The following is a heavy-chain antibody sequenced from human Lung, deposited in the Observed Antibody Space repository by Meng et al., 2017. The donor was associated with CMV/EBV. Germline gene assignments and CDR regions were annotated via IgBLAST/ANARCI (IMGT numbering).Heavy chain of an antibody. CDR1: GGSIRSRSYY. CDR2: VVYSATT. J-gene: IGHJ4*02. V-gene: IGHV4-39*01. Sequence: RQSKETRPGLGVPAEPLSPPCSVLGGSIRSRSYYGPWIRQPPGGGLVSIGGVVYSATTYYTSPLKSRVFISVDTSKNQFSLKLSSVSAADTAVYYCARHHHSPTFDYWGQGTLVTVSS. CDR3: ARHHHSPTFDY. D-gene: IGHD1-14*01.